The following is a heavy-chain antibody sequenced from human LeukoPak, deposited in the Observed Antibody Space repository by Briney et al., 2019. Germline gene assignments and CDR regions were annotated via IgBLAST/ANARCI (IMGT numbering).Heavy chain of an antibody. D-gene: IGHD6-19*01. V-gene: IGHV4-34*01. J-gene: IGHJ4*02. Sequence: SETLSLTCAVYGGSFSGYYWGWIRQPPGKGLEWIGEINHSGSTNYNPSLKSRVTISVDTSKNQFSLKLSSVTAADTAVYYCARDKRQWLALDYWGQGTLVTVSS. CDR2: INHSGST. CDR1: GGSFSGYY. CDR3: ARDKRQWLALDY.